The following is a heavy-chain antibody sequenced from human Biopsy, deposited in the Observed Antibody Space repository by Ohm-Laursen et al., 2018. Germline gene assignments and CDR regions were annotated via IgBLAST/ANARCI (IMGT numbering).Heavy chain of an antibody. CDR1: GGSISSDY. V-gene: IGHV4-59*01. J-gene: IGHJ6*02. D-gene: IGHD2/OR15-2a*01. CDR3: AIATNSTGWPYYYFYGMDV. CDR2: IYYSGST. Sequence: GTLSLTCTVSGGSISSDYWSWIRQTPGKGLEWIGYIYYSGSTNYNPSLKSRVTISVDTSKNQFSLRLNSVTAADTAVYYCAIATNSTGWPYYYFYGMDVWGQGTTVTVSS.